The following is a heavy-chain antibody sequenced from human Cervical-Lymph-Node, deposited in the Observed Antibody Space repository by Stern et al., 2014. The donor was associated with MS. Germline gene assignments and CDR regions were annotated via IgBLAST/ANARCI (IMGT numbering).Heavy chain of an antibody. D-gene: IGHD6-19*01. CDR2: ISGSDGST. CDR3: AKVYGSGPFDY. CDR1: GFTFSSYA. Sequence: EVQLVESGGTLVQPGGSLRLSCAASGFTFSSYAMSWVRQATGQVLAWVSVISGSDGSTFYADSVKGRFTISRDNAKNTLFLQMNSLRAEDTAVYYCAKVYGSGPFDYWGQGTLVTVSS. V-gene: IGHV3-23*04. J-gene: IGHJ4*02.